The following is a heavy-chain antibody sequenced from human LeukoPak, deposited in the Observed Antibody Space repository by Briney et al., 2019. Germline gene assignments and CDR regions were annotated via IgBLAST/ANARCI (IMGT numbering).Heavy chain of an antibody. D-gene: IGHD3-10*01. V-gene: IGHV3-48*02. CDR1: GFTFSSYS. J-gene: IGHJ5*02. CDR2: ISSSSSTI. CDR3: ARGPAPYGKNWFDP. Sequence: PGRSLRLSCAASGFTFSSYSMNWVRQAPGKGLEWVSYISSSSSTIYYADSVKGRFTISRDNAKNSLYLQMNSLRDEDTAVYYCARGPAPYGKNWFDPWGQGTLVTVSS.